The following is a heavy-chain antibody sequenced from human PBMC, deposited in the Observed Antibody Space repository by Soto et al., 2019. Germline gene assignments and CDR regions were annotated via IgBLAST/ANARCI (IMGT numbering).Heavy chain of an antibody. CDR3: ARGDTALSYWYFDL. CDR2: IDPSDSYT. CDR1: GYSFTSHW. D-gene: IGHD2-21*01. V-gene: IGHV5-10-1*01. J-gene: IGHJ2*01. Sequence: EVQLVQSGAEVKKPGESLRISCKGSGYSFTSHWISWVRQMPGKGLEWMGRIDPSDSYTSYSPSFQGHVTVSADKSISTGYLQWSSLKASATATYYCARGDTALSYWYFDLWGRGTLVTVSS.